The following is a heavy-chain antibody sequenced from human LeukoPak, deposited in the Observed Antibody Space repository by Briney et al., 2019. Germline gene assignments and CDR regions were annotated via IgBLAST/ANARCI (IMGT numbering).Heavy chain of an antibody. J-gene: IGHJ3*02. V-gene: IGHV3-7*02. CDR1: GFTFSSYS. D-gene: IGHD1-26*01. CDR2: LNQDGSAR. Sequence: GGSLRLSCVASGFTFSSYSMSWVRQTPGKGLEWVAGLNQDGSARYYVDSVKGRFTISRENVKNSLYLQMNSLRAEDTAVYYCARVRWELGAFDIWGQGTMVTVSS. CDR3: ARVRWELGAFDI.